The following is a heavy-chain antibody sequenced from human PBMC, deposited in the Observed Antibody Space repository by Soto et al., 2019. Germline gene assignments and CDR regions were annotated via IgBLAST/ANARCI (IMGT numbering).Heavy chain of an antibody. CDR3: ATWHEREHAYDV. CDR1: GLTISGKKY. CDR2: LYDVDGS. V-gene: IGHV3-53*01. Sequence: QLVESGGGLIQPGESVRLSCAAFGLTISGKKYVAWVRQAPGKGLEWVSALYDVDGSFYADSVKGRFTTSSDSSKTTVYLQMNDLRPDDTAVYYCATWHEREHAYDVWGQGTTVTVSS. D-gene: IGHD1-1*01. J-gene: IGHJ3*01.